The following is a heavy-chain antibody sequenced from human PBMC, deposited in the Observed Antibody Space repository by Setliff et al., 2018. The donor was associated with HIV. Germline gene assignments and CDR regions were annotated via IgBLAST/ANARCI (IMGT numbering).Heavy chain of an antibody. J-gene: IGHJ4*02. V-gene: IGHV4-38-2*02. CDR2: TYHSGST. CDR1: GYSISSGYY. D-gene: IGHD1-20*01. CDR3: ARDSITGTTPAFDY. Sequence: PSETLSLTCTVSGYSISSGYYWGWIRQPPGKGLEWIGSTYHSGSTYYNPSLKSRVTISVDTSKNQFSLKLSSVTAADTAVYYCARDSITGTTPAFDYWGQGTRVTVSS.